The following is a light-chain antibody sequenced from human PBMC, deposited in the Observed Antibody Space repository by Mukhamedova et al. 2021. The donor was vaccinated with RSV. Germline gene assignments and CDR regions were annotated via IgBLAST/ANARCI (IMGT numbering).Light chain of an antibody. CDR1: QDIKNY. V-gene: IGKV1-16*02. CDR3: QQYYRYPRT. Sequence: QDIKNYVAWFQHKPGKAPKSLIYAASRFQGRVPSKFSGSGSGTDFTLTISSLQPEDFATYYCQQYYRYPRTFGQGTKLEI. J-gene: IGKJ2*01. CDR2: AAS.